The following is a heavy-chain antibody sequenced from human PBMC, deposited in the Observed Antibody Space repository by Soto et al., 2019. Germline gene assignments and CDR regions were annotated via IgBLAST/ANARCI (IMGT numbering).Heavy chain of an antibody. Sequence: ESLTISCKGSGYSFTSYWIGLVRQMPGKGLEWMGIIYPGDSDTRYSPSFQGQVTISADKSTSTAYLQWSSLKASDTAMYYCARQDNRGPVYFDYWGQGTLVTVSS. CDR3: ARQDNRGPVYFDY. D-gene: IGHD1-1*01. CDR1: GYSFTSYW. J-gene: IGHJ4*02. CDR2: IYPGDSDT. V-gene: IGHV5-51*01.